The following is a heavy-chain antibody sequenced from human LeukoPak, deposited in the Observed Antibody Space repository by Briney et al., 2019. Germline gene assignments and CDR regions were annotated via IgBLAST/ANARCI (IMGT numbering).Heavy chain of an antibody. CDR3: ARGGTATYYFDY. CDR2: IKLDGSEK. V-gene: IGHV3-7*01. Sequence: GGSLRLSCAASGFTFSSYWMSWVRQAPGKGLERVANIKLDGSEKNYVDSVKGRFTISRDNAKNSVYLQMNSLRAEDTAVYYCARGGTATYYFDYWGQGTLVTVSS. J-gene: IGHJ4*02. CDR1: GFTFSSYW. D-gene: IGHD3-16*01.